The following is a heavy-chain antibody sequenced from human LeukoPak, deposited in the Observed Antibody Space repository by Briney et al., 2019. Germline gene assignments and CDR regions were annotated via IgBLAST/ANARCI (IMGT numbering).Heavy chain of an antibody. V-gene: IGHV3-23*01. CDR2: ISGSGGST. CDR3: AKGDYSSSWTIDY. CDR1: GFTFSSYG. J-gene: IGHJ4*02. D-gene: IGHD6-13*01. Sequence: PGGSLRLSCAASGFTFSSYGMSWVRQAPGKGLEWVSAISGSGGSTYYADSVKGRFTISRDNSKNTLYLQMNSLRAEDTAVYYCAKGDYSSSWTIDYWGQGTLVTVSS.